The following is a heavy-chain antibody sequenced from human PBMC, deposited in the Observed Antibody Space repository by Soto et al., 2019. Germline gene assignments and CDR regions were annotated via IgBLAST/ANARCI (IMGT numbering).Heavy chain of an antibody. V-gene: IGHV3-7*03. D-gene: IGHD6-13*01. CDR2: IKQDGSEK. CDR3: ARALRYSSSRPGAFDI. J-gene: IGHJ3*02. Sequence: TPGKGLEWVANIKQDGSEKYYVDSVKGRFTISRDNAKNSLYLQMNSLRAEDTAVYYCARALRYSSSRPGAFDIWGQGTMVTVSS.